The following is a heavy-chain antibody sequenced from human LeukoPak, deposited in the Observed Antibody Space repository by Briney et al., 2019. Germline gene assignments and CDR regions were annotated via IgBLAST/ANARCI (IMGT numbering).Heavy chain of an antibody. J-gene: IGHJ5*02. D-gene: IGHD6-19*01. CDR3: ARGSASGWYTWFDP. Sequence: ASVKASCKASGYTFTSYDINWVRQATGQGLEWMGWMNPNSGNTGYAQKFQGRVTMTRNTSISTAYMELSSLRSEDTAVYYCARGSASGWYTWFDPWGQGTLVTVSS. CDR1: GYTFTSYD. CDR2: MNPNSGNT. V-gene: IGHV1-8*01.